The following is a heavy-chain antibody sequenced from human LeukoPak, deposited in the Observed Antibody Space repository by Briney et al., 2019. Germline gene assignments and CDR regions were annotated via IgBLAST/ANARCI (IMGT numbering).Heavy chain of an antibody. CDR1: GFSLSTSGVG. J-gene: IGHJ4*02. CDR3: AHRLNPPGRPGPYFDY. Sequence: SGPTLVNPTQTLTLTCTFSGFSLSTSGVGVGWIRQPPGKALEWLALIYWNDDKRYSPSLKSRLTITKDTSKNQVVLTMTNMDPVDTATYYCAHRLNPPGRPGPYFDYWGQGTLVTVSS. CDR2: IYWNDDK. V-gene: IGHV2-5*01.